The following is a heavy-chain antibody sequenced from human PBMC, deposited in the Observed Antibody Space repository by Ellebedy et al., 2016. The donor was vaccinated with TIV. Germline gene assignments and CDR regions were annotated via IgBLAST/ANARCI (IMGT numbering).Heavy chain of an antibody. CDR2: ISWNSGSI. CDR3: GYGSGWLFDY. J-gene: IGHJ4*02. CDR1: GFTFDDYA. V-gene: IGHV3-9*01. D-gene: IGHD6-19*01. Sequence: SLKISCAASGFTFDDYAMHWVRQAPGKGLEWVSGISWNSGSIGYADSVKGRFTISKDNAKNSLYLQMNSLRVEDTAVYYCGYGSGWLFDYWGQGILVTVSS.